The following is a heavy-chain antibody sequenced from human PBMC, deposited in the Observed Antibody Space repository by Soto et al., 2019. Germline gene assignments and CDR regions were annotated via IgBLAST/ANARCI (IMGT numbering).Heavy chain of an antibody. CDR3: AREGQAPYYYYGMDV. Sequence: GASVKVSCKASGYTLTRYSIHWVRQAPGQRLEWMGWINAGNGNTKFSQKFQGRVTITRDTSASTAYMELSRLRSDDTAVYYCAREGQAPYYYYGMDVWGQGTAVTVSS. J-gene: IGHJ6*02. V-gene: IGHV1-3*01. CDR2: INAGNGNT. CDR1: GYTLTRYS.